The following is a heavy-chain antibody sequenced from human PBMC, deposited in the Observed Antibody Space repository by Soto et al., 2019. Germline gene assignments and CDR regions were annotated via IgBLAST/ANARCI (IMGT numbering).Heavy chain of an antibody. Sequence: ASETLSLTCIVSGGFITNYYWNWMRQPPGKGLEWIGYIYYSGSTNYNPSLKSRVTISVDTSKNQFSLRLRSVTPADTAVYYCARGGYPDTGSNTLDYWGRGTLVTVSS. D-gene: IGHD3-10*01. J-gene: IGHJ4*02. V-gene: IGHV4-59*01. CDR2: IYYSGST. CDR3: ARGGYPDTGSNTLDY. CDR1: GGFITNYY.